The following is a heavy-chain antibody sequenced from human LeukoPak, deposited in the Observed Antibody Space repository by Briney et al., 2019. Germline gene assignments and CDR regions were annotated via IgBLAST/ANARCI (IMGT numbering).Heavy chain of an antibody. V-gene: IGHV3-21*01. CDR1: GFTFSSYS. Sequence: GGSLRLSCAASGFTFSSYSMNWVRRAPGKGLEWVSSISSSSSYIYYADSVKGRFTISRDNAKNSLYLQMNSLRAEDTAVYYCASFLTTYYYDSSGYYYPIFDYWGQGTLVTVSS. CDR3: ASFLTTYYYDSSGYYYPIFDY. D-gene: IGHD3-22*01. J-gene: IGHJ4*02. CDR2: ISSSSSYI.